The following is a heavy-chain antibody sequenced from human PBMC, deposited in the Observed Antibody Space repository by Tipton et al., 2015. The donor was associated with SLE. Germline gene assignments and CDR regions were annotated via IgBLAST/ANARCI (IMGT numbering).Heavy chain of an antibody. D-gene: IGHD4-17*01. Sequence: SLRLSCVVSGFSFSTSWMSWVRQAPGKGLVWVSRIYTDGSRIRYADSVKGRFTISRDNAKNTLYLEMNSLRAEDTAVYYCAIQDYGDYPYWGQGTLVTVSS. CDR1: GFSFSTSW. CDR2: IYTDGSRI. J-gene: IGHJ4*02. CDR3: AIQDYGDYPY. V-gene: IGHV3-74*01.